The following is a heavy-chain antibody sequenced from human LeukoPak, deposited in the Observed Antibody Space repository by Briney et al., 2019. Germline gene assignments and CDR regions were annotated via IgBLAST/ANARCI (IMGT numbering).Heavy chain of an antibody. D-gene: IGHD7-27*01. CDR1: GFIFTSYT. Sequence: GGSLRLSCAASGFIFTSYTMNWVRQAPGKGLEWISFISTTDSITSYADSVQVRFTISRDNAKNSLYLQMSSLRADDTAVYYCARDHAWGFDSWGQGTLVTVSP. CDR3: ARDHAWGFDS. J-gene: IGHJ4*02. V-gene: IGHV3-48*01. CDR2: ISTTDSIT.